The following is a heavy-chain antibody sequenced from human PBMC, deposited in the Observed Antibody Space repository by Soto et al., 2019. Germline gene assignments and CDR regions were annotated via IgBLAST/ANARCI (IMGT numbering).Heavy chain of an antibody. D-gene: IGHD4-17*01. CDR1: GGSFSGYY. CDR2: INHSGST. CDR3: VRQLRNLDN. Sequence: SETLSLTCAVYGGSFSGYYWSWIRQPPGKGLEWIGEINHSGSTNYNPSLKSRVTISVDTSKNRFSLIVTSVTAADTAVYYCVRQLRNLDNWGPGILVTVSS. V-gene: IGHV4-34*01. J-gene: IGHJ4*02.